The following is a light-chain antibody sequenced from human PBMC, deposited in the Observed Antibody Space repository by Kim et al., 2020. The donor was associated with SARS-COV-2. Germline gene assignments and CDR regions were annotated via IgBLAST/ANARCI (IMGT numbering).Light chain of an antibody. Sequence: QSVLTQPPSVSGAPGQRVTISCTGSTSNIGGGYHVHWYQQLPRTAPKLLIYGNSNRPSGVPDRFSASKSGASGSLAIAGLQAEDEADYYCQSYDRNLRGWVFGGGTQLTVL. J-gene: IGLJ7*01. CDR3: QSYDRNLRGWV. V-gene: IGLV1-40*01. CDR2: GNS. CDR1: TSNIGGGYH.